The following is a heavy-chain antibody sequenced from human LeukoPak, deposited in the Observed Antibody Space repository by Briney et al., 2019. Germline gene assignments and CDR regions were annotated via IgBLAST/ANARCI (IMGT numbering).Heavy chain of an antibody. CDR3: SRSSSRNFGVVITSYYYYMDV. D-gene: IGHD3-3*01. Sequence: GGSLRLSCAASGFTFSGSAVHWVRQASGKGLEWVGRIRSKADYATSVKGKFTISRDDSKNTAYMQMNSLKTEDTAVYYCSRSSSRNFGVVITSYYYYMDVWGKGTTVTVSS. CDR2: IRSKAD. J-gene: IGHJ6*03. V-gene: IGHV3-73*01. CDR1: GFTFSGSA.